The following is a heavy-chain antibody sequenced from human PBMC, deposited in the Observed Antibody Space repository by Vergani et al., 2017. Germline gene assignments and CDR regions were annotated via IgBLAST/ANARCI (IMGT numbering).Heavy chain of an antibody. J-gene: IGHJ4*02. V-gene: IGHV3-30*02. Sequence: QVQLVESGGGVVQPGGSLRLSCVASGFSVSNSGMHWVRQTPGKGLEWVAFIQYDGSDIFYADFVEGRFTLSRDNSKNSLYLQMRSLRIDDTAVYYCANEGSANRIRGWLDHWGQGALVTVSS. CDR1: GFSVSNSG. CDR3: ANEGSANRIRGWLDH. D-gene: IGHD3-10*01. CDR2: IQYDGSDI.